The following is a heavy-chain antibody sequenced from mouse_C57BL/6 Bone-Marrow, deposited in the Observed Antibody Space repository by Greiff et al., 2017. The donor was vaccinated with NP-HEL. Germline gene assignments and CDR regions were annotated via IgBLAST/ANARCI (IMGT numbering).Heavy chain of an antibody. Sequence: QVQLQQPGAELVKPGASVKLSCKASGYTFTSYWMHWVKQRPGRGLEWIGRIDPNRGGTKYNEKFKSKATLTVDKPSSTAYMQLSSLTSEDSAVYYCARSRTTVVATDWYFDVWGTGTTVTVSS. CDR3: ARSRTTVVATDWYFDV. J-gene: IGHJ1*03. CDR1: GYTFTSYW. CDR2: IDPNRGGT. V-gene: IGHV1-72*01. D-gene: IGHD1-1*01.